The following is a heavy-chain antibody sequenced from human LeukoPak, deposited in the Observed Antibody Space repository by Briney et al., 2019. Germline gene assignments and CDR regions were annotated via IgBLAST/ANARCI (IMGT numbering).Heavy chain of an antibody. J-gene: IGHJ3*02. CDR3: ARDHSSGLWPESYPDDAFDI. D-gene: IGHD6-19*01. Sequence: GASVRVSCKASGYTFTSYAMHWVRQAPGQRLEWMGWINAGNGNTKYSQKFQGRVTITRDTSASTAYMELSSLRSEDTAVYYCARDHSSGLWPESYPDDAFDIWGQGTMVTVSS. CDR1: GYTFTSYA. V-gene: IGHV1-3*01. CDR2: INAGNGNT.